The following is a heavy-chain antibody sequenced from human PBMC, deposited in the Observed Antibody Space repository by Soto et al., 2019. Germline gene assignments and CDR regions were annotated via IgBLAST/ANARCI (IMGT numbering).Heavy chain of an antibody. CDR3: ARDLPGG. V-gene: IGHV3-74*01. CDR2: INTDGSST. J-gene: IGHJ3*01. CDR1: GFTCSSIC. Sequence: EVQLVESGGGLVQPGGSLRLSCAASGFTCSSICMHWVRQAPGKGLLWVSRINTDGSSTSYADSVKGRFTISRDNTKNTLYLQMNSLRAEDTAVYYCARDLPGGWGQGTMVTVSS.